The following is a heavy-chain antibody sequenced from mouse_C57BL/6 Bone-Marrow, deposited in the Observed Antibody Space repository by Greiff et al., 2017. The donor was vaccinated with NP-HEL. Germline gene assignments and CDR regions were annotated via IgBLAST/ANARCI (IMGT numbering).Heavy chain of an antibody. Sequence: QVQLQQPGAELVKPGASVKLSCKASGYTFTSYWMHWVKQRPGQGLEWIGMIHPNSGSTNYNEKFKSKATLTVDKSSSTAYMQLSSLTSEDSAIYYCARADYDYDGGAMDYWGQGTSVTVSS. V-gene: IGHV1-64*01. J-gene: IGHJ4*01. CDR1: GYTFTSYW. CDR2: IHPNSGST. D-gene: IGHD2-4*01. CDR3: ARADYDYDGGAMDY.